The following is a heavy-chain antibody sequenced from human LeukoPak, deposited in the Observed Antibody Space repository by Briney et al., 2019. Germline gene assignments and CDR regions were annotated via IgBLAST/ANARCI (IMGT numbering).Heavy chain of an antibody. CDR2: INHSGST. Sequence: SETLPLTCAVYGGSFSGYYWSWIRQPPGKGLEWIGEINHSGSTNHNPSLKSRVTISVDTSKNQFSLKLSSVTAADTAVYYCARGQGVHDFWSGYFYNWFDPWGQGTLVTVSS. J-gene: IGHJ5*02. CDR3: ARGQGVHDFWSGYFYNWFDP. D-gene: IGHD3-3*01. V-gene: IGHV4-34*01. CDR1: GGSFSGYY.